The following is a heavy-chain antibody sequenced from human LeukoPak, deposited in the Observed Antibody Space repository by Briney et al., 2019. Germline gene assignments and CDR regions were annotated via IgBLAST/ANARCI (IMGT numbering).Heavy chain of an antibody. V-gene: IGHV3-15*01. D-gene: IGHD4/OR15-4a*01. CDR2: IKSKTDGGTR. CDR3: TTFDYAAFLI. CDR1: GFTSSNAW. J-gene: IGHJ3*02. Sequence: GGSLRLSCAVSGFTSSNAWMSWVRQAPGKGLEWVGRIKSKTDGGTRDYAAPVKGRFTISRDDSKNTLYLQMNSLKTEDTAVYYCTTFDYAAFLIWGQGAMVTVSS.